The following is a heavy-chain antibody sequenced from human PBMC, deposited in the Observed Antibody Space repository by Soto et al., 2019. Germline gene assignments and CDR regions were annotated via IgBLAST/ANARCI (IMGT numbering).Heavy chain of an antibody. CDR3: ARHHDS. Sequence: TSETLSLTCSVSGGSITGGSISRTTYYWGWMRQPPGKGLEWIASFFIGGNTYYNPSLKSRVTTSVDTSKNQFSLKLSSVTAADTAVYYCARHHDSWGQGTLVTVSS. J-gene: IGHJ4*02. CDR2: FFIGGNT. V-gene: IGHV4-39*01. CDR1: GGSISRTTYY.